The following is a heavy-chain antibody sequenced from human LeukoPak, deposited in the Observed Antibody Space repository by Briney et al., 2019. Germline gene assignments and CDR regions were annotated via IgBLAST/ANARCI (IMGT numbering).Heavy chain of an antibody. Sequence: GGSLRLSCAASGFTFSSYAMSWVRQAPGKGLEWVSAISGSGGSTYYADSVKGRFTISRDNSKNTLYLQMNSLRTEDTAVYYCAGKSGYPFIDYWGQGTLVTVSS. CDR2: ISGSGGST. CDR1: GFTFSSYA. CDR3: AGKSGYPFIDY. V-gene: IGHV3-23*01. J-gene: IGHJ4*02. D-gene: IGHD3-3*01.